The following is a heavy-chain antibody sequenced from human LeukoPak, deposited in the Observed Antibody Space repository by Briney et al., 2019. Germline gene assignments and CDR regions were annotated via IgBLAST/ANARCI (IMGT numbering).Heavy chain of an antibody. Sequence: SETLSLTCAVYGGSFSGYYWSWIRQPQGKGLEWIGEINHSGSTNYNPSLKSRVTISVDTSKNQFPLKLSSVTAADTAVYYCAGALIGLNIVVVPAAQRGGYFDYWGQGTLVTVSS. CDR3: AGALIGLNIVVVPAAQRGGYFDY. J-gene: IGHJ4*02. CDR2: INHSGST. V-gene: IGHV4-34*01. D-gene: IGHD2-2*01. CDR1: GGSFSGYY.